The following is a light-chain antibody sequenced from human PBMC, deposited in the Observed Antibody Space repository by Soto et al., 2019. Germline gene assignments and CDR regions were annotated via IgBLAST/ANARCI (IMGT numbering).Light chain of an antibody. V-gene: IGLV2-14*03. CDR3: SSYTSSSSLGV. CDR2: EVS. J-gene: IGLJ1*01. Sequence: QSVLTQPASVSGSPGQWITISCIGTSSDVGGYNYVSWCQQHPGKAPKLMIYEVSNRPSGVSNRFSGSKSGNTASLTISGLQAEDEAEYYCSSYTSSSSLGVFGAGTKVTVL. CDR1: SSDVGGYNY.